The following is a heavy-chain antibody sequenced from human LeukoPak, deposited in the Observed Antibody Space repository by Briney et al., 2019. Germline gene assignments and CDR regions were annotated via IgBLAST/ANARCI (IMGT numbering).Heavy chain of an antibody. V-gene: IGHV1-69*05. Sequence: ASVKVSCKASGGTFSSYAISWVRQAPGQGLEWMGVIIPIFGTANYAQKFQGRVTITTDESTSTAYMELSSLRSEDTAVYYCALWFGELLWDYWGQGTLVTVSS. J-gene: IGHJ4*02. CDR3: ALWFGELLWDY. CDR1: GGTFSSYA. D-gene: IGHD3-10*01. CDR2: IIPIFGTA.